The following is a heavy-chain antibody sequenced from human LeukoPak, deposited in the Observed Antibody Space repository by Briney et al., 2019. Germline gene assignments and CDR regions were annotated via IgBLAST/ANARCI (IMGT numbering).Heavy chain of an antibody. V-gene: IGHV4-39*01. Sequence: PSETLSLTCTVSGASFSSSTYYWGWIRQPPGKELEWIGSIYYSGSTYYNPSLKSRVTMSVDTSKNQFSPKLSSVTAADTAVYYCARHAGGISATGTRPFDYWGQGTLVTVSS. CDR2: IYYSGST. CDR3: ARHAGGISATGTRPFDY. J-gene: IGHJ4*02. CDR1: GASFSSSTYY. D-gene: IGHD6-13*01.